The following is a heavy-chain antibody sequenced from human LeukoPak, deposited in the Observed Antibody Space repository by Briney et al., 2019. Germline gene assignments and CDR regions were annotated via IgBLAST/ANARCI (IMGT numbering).Heavy chain of an antibody. CDR1: GVSVSRTSYY. CDR3: ASLYCSRSSCFFDD. V-gene: IGHV4-61*01. J-gene: IGHJ4*02. Sequence: RSETLSLTCSVSGVSVSRTSYYWSWIRQPPGKGLEWIGYISYSRSTNYNPSLKSRVTISVDTSKNQSSLKLTSVTAADTAMYYCASLYCSRSSCFFDDWGQGTLVTVSS. D-gene: IGHD2-2*01. CDR2: ISYSRST.